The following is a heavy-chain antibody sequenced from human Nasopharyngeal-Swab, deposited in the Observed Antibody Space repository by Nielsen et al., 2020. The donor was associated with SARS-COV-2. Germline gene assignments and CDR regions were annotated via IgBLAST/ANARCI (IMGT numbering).Heavy chain of an antibody. J-gene: IGHJ4*02. CDR1: EFTFSSYA. D-gene: IGHD1-14*01. CDR3: AKGTGMTYRAIDY. CDR2: ISRSGDGT. V-gene: IGHV3-23*01. Sequence: GGSLRLSCAASEFTFSSYAMSWVRQAPAKGLEWLSTISRSGDGTYYADSVKGRFTISRDNSKSTLYLQMSSLRAEDTAVYYCAKGTGMTYRAIDYWGQGTLVTASS.